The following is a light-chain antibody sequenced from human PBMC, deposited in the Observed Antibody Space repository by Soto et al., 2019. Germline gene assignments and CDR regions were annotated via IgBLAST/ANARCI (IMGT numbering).Light chain of an antibody. CDR3: QQYGSSPWT. Sequence: EIGLTQYPGTLSLSPGERATLSCRASQRVRSNYLAWYRQPPGQAPMLLIYGASNRATGIPDRFRGSGSGTDFTLIISRLVPEDFALYYCQQYGSSPWTFGQGTKVEIK. V-gene: IGKV3-20*01. CDR1: QRVRSNY. J-gene: IGKJ1*01. CDR2: GAS.